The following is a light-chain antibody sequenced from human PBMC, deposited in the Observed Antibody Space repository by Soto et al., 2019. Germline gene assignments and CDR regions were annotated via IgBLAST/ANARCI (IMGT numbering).Light chain of an antibody. CDR1: SSDIGGYNS. CDR2: GGT. Sequence: QSALTQPPSASGSPGQSVTISCTGTSSDIGGYNSVSWYQHSPGKAPKLILYGGTNRPSGVPYRFSGSTSGNTASLTVSGLRAEDEGDYYCSSYAGNHILAFGGGTKLTVL. J-gene: IGLJ2*01. CDR3: SSYAGNHILA. V-gene: IGLV2-8*01.